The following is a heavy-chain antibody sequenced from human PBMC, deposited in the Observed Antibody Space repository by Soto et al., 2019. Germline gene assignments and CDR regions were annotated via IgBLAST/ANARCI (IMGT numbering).Heavy chain of an antibody. CDR3: ARGDWELDY. CDR2: IKQDGSER. Sequence: EVQLVESGGGLVQPGGSLRLSCAASGFTFSSYWMTWVRQAPGKGLEWVANIKQDGSERYYVGSVKGRFTISRDNAKNSLDPQMNSLRAEDTAVYYCARGDWELDYWGQGTLVTLSS. V-gene: IGHV3-7*03. J-gene: IGHJ4*02. D-gene: IGHD1-26*01. CDR1: GFTFSSYW.